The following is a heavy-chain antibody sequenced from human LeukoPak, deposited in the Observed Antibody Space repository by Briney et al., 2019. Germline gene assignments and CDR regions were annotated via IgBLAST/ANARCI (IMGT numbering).Heavy chain of an antibody. D-gene: IGHD3-22*01. CDR1: GGSISSSSYY. J-gene: IGHJ4*02. Sequence: NPSETLSLTCTVSGGSISSSSYYWGWIRQPPGKGLEWIGEINHSGSTNYNPSLKSRVTISVDTSKNQFSLKLSSVTAADTAVYYCARAYYYYDSSGYYYGDWGQGTLVTVSS. CDR2: INHSGST. CDR3: ARAYYYYDSSGYYYGD. V-gene: IGHV4-39*07.